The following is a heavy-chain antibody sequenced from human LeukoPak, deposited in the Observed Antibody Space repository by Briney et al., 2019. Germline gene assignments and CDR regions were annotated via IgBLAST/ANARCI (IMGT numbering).Heavy chain of an antibody. V-gene: IGHV4-59*08. D-gene: IGHD1-14*01. J-gene: IGHJ4*02. CDR2: IHNSGRT. CDR1: GGSVSSYY. CDR3: ARHGTISSESYFDY. Sequence: PSETLSLTCSVSGGSVSSYYWSWIRQSPGKGLEWIGYIHNSGRTNYNPSLKSRVTGFVGTSKNQVSLRLSSVTAADTAVYYCARHGTISSESYFDYWGQGALVTVSS.